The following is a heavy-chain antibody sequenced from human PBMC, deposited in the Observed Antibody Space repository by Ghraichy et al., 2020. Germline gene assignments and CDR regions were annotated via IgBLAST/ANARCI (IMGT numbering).Heavy chain of an antibody. D-gene: IGHD6-6*01. Sequence: ASVKVSCKASGYTFTSYDINWVRQATGQGLEWMGWMNPNSGNTGYAQKFQGRVTMTRNTSISTAYMELSSLRSEDTAVYYCARAIFKSSSSHLALYYYYYYGMDVWGQGTTVTVSS. CDR1: GYTFTSYD. CDR3: ARAIFKSSSSHLALYYYYYYGMDV. CDR2: MNPNSGNT. V-gene: IGHV1-8*01. J-gene: IGHJ6*02.